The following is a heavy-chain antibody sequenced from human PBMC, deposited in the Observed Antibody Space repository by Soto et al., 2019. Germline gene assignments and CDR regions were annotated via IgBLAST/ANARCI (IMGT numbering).Heavy chain of an antibody. CDR2: INHSGST. J-gene: IGHJ5*02. Sequence: QVQLQQWGAGLLKPSETLSLTCAVYGGSFSGYYWSWIRQPPGKGLGWIGEINHSGSTTYNPSLKSRVTISVDTSKNQFSLKLSSVTAADTAVYYCARGGANWNDADNWFDPWGQGTLVTVSS. CDR3: ARGGANWNDADNWFDP. CDR1: GGSFSGYY. V-gene: IGHV4-34*01. D-gene: IGHD1-20*01.